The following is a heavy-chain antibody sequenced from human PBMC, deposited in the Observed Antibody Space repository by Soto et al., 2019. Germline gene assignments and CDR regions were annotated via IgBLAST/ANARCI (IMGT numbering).Heavy chain of an antibody. D-gene: IGHD5-12*01. CDR1: GFTFTSYA. V-gene: IGHV3-23*01. CDR3: ARHSGYGVLGDY. Sequence: EVQLLESGGGLVQPGGSLRLSCAASGFTFTSYAMSWVRQAPGKGLAWVSAMSGSGGSTYYADSVKGRFTISRDNSKNTLYLQMNSLRAEDTAVYYCARHSGYGVLGDYWGQGTLVTVSS. J-gene: IGHJ4*02. CDR2: MSGSGGST.